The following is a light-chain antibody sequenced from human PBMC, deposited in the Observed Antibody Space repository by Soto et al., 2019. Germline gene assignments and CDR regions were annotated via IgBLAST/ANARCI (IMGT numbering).Light chain of an antibody. Sequence: QSVLTQPRSVSGSPGQSVTISCTGTSRDIGGYNYVSWYQQQPGKAPKLIIYDVSKRPSGVPDRFSGSKSGNTASLTISGLQAEDETDYYCCAYAGSYTFIFGGGTKLTVL. J-gene: IGLJ2*01. CDR2: DVS. V-gene: IGLV2-11*01. CDR1: SRDIGGYNY. CDR3: CAYAGSYTFI.